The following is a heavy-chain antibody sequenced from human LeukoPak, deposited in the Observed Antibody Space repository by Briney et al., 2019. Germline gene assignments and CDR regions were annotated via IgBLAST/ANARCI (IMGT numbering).Heavy chain of an antibody. D-gene: IGHD5-18*01. Sequence: SETLSLTCTVSGGSISSYYWSWIRQPPGKGLEWIGYIYYSGSTNYNPSLKSRVTISVDTSKNQFSLKLSSVTAADTAVYYCARGSYEGGYSYGLDYWGQGTLVTVSS. CDR3: ARGSYEGGYSYGLDY. V-gene: IGHV4-59*01. CDR2: IYYSGST. CDR1: GGSISSYY. J-gene: IGHJ4*02.